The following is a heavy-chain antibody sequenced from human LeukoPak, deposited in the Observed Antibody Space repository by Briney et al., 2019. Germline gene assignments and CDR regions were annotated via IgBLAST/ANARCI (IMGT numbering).Heavy chain of an antibody. V-gene: IGHV3-7*02. D-gene: IGHD1-14*01. CDR2: IKQDGSEA. Sequence: GGALRLSCAASGFTLTNYWMTSVRPAPGKGVEWVANIKQDGSEANYVGSVKGRFTISRDNAKNSLYLQMNSLRTEDTAVYYCARGDWEPSDHWGQGTLVSVSS. CDR1: GFTLTNYW. CDR3: ARGDWEPSDH. J-gene: IGHJ4*02.